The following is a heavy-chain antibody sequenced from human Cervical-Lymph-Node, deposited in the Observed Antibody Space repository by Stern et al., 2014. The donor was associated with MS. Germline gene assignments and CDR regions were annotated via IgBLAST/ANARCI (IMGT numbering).Heavy chain of an antibody. Sequence: QVQLVQSGADVEKPGASVKVSCKASGFTFTSSVIHWVRQAPGQRTEWMGWINVGIGKTKYSQPFKGRVTITRDTSASTVYLELSSLRSEDTAVYYCARADTPPAYYYYGMDVWGQGTTVTVSS. CDR3: ARADTPPAYYYYGMDV. CDR1: GFTFTSSV. J-gene: IGHJ6*02. V-gene: IGHV1-3*01. CDR2: INVGIGKT.